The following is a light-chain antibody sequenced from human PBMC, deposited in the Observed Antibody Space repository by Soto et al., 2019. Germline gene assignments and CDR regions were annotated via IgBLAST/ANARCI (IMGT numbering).Light chain of an antibody. CDR1: QSVSSN. Sequence: ILFTQSRATLSLSPVERATLSCRASQSVSSNLAWYQQKPGQAPRLLIYGASNRATGIPDRFSGSGSGTDFTLTISRLEPEDFAVYYCQQYGSSGTFGQGTKVDIK. CDR2: GAS. V-gene: IGKV3-20*01. J-gene: IGKJ1*01. CDR3: QQYGSSGT.